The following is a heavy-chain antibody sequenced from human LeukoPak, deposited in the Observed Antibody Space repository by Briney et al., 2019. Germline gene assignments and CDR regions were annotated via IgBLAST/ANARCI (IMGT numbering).Heavy chain of an antibody. CDR2: IYSGGST. CDR3: ASPCSGARPYYYYGMDV. CDR1: GFTFSSCA. D-gene: IGHD6-6*01. Sequence: VGSLRLSCAASGFTFSSCAMSWVRQAPGKGLEWVSVIYSGGSTYYADSVKGRFTISRDNSKNTLYLQMNSLRAEDTAVYYCASPCSGARPYYYYGMDVWGQGTTVTVSS. J-gene: IGHJ6*02. V-gene: IGHV3-53*01.